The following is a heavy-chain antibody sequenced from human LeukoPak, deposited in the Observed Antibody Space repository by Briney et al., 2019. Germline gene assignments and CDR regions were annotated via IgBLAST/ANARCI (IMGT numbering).Heavy chain of an antibody. CDR2: ISAYNGNT. J-gene: IGHJ5*02. Sequence: ASVKVSCKASGYTFTSYGISWVRQAPGQGLEWMGWISAYNGNTNYAQKLQGRVTMTTDTSTSTAYMELRSLRSDDTAVYYCARASLYNWNYVGGNWFDPWGQGTLVTVSS. D-gene: IGHD1-7*01. CDR1: GYTFTSYG. V-gene: IGHV1-18*01. CDR3: ARASLYNWNYVGGNWFDP.